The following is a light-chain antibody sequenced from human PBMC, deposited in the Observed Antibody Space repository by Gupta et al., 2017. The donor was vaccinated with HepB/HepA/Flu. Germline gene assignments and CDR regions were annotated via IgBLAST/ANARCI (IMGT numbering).Light chain of an antibody. CDR1: SSDVGSYNL. Sequence: ALPQLASVAGSPRLSITISCTGTSSDVGSYNLLSWYQHHPGKTHTLMIYEVIKRPSGVASRFSDSKSGNTASLTISGRQEEDEDDYYCYSDAGVSTYVFGTGTKVTVL. V-gene: IGLV2-23*02. CDR2: EVI. J-gene: IGLJ1*01. CDR3: YSDAGVSTYV.